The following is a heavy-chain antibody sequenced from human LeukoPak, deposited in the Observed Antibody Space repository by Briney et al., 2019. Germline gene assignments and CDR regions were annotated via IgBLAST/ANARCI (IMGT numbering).Heavy chain of an antibody. Sequence: SETLSLTCTVSGGSISSYYWSWIRQPAEKGLEWIGRIYTSGSTNYNPSLKSRVTMSVDTSKNQFSLKLSSVTAADTAVYYCARDAAAGPGYYYYYYMDVWGKGTTVTVSS. V-gene: IGHV4-4*07. CDR2: IYTSGST. D-gene: IGHD6-13*01. CDR1: GGSISSYY. J-gene: IGHJ6*03. CDR3: ARDAAAGPGYYYYYYMDV.